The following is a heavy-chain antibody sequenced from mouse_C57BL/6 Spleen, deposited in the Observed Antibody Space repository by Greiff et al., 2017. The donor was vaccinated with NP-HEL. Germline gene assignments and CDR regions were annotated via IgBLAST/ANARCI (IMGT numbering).Heavy chain of an antibody. V-gene: IGHV1-81*01. D-gene: IGHD2-5*01. CDR2: IYPRSGNT. Sequence: QVQLQQSGAELARPGASVKLSCKASGYTFTSYGISWVKQRTGQGLEWIGEIYPRSGNTYYNEKFKGKATLTANKSSSTAYMELRSLTSEDSAVYFCARSGSNYVDYAMDYWGQGTSVTVSS. CDR1: GYTFTSYG. CDR3: ARSGSNYVDYAMDY. J-gene: IGHJ4*01.